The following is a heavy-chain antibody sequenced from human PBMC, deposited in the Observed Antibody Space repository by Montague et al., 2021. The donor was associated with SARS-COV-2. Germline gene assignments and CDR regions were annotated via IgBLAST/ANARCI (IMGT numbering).Heavy chain of an antibody. J-gene: IGHJ3*01. D-gene: IGHD5-24*01. CDR1: GLTFSSYS. Sequence: SLRLSCAASGLTFSSYSMVWVRQAPGKGLEWVSSITSSSDYIHYAVSVKGRFTISRDNDRNSLYLLINSLRAEDTAVYYCARGEMATISESFDLWGQGTMVTVSS. CDR2: ITSSSDYI. CDR3: ARGEMATISESFDL. V-gene: IGHV3-21*01.